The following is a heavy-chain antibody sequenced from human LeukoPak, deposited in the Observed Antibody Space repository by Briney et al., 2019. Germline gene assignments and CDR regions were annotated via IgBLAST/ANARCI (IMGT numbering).Heavy chain of an antibody. V-gene: IGHV1-8*01. CDR1: GYTFTNYD. J-gene: IGHJ6*03. Sequence: ASVKVSCKASGYTFTNYDVNWVRQATGQGLEWMGWVNPNSGNTGYAQKFQGRVTMTRDTSINTAYMELSSLRSEDTAIYYCARSTAGLLNYYYYHMDVWGKGTTVTVSS. CDR3: ARSTAGLLNYYYYHMDV. D-gene: IGHD3/OR15-3a*01. CDR2: VNPNSGNT.